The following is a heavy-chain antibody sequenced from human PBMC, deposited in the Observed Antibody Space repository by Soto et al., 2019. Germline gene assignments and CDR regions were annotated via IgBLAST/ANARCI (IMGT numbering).Heavy chain of an antibody. CDR3: ARLRTYASAFDP. CDR1: GGSISSYY. J-gene: IGHJ5*01. CDR2: VYYSGTT. V-gene: IGHV4-59*08. Sequence: QEQLQESGPGLVKPSETLSLTCTVSGGSISSYYWSWIRQPPGKGLEWIGYVYYSGTTNYKPSLKSRVSLSVDTSKNQLSRKLRSVPAADPAIYYCARLRTYASAFDPWGQGTLVTVSS.